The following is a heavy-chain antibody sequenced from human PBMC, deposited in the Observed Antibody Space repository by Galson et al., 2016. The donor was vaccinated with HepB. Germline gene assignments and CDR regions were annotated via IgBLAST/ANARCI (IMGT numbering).Heavy chain of an antibody. V-gene: IGHV1-69*13. D-gene: IGHD2-15*01. Sequence: SVKVSCKASGGTLRTSALTWMRQAPGQGLEWMGAIVPLFGTSTYAQNFQGRLTITADESTSTGYMELSSLKSEDTAMYYCARDSLGYCLSSTCNNGVGTTFNIWGQGAMVTVSS. CDR1: GGTLRTSA. CDR3: ARDSLGYCLSSTCNNGVGTTFNI. J-gene: IGHJ3*02. CDR2: IVPLFGTS.